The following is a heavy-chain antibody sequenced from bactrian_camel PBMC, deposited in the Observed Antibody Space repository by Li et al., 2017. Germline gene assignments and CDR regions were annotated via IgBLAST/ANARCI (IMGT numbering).Heavy chain of an antibody. D-gene: IGHD7*01. J-gene: IGHJ4*01. CDR3: AADRTLCWWHPNAGGFEYDY. CDR1: GDIFSNCA. Sequence: HVQLVESGGGSVQAGGSLKLSCAVSGDIFSNCAMGWYRQAPPGKEREFVASIGNDGTITCGDSVKGRFTASQDKAKKTLTPQMNSVKPEDTAIYYCAADRTLCWWHPNAGGFEYDYWGQGTQVTVS. CDR2: IGNDGTI. V-gene: IGHV3S53*01.